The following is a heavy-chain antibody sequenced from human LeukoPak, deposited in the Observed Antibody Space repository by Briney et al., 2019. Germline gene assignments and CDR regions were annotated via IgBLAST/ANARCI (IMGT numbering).Heavy chain of an antibody. Sequence: GGSLRLSCAASGFNFSTYGMSWVRQAPGKGPEWVWPINDGPTRTYYTYSVKGRFTISSSNSNTKLKLQFHILRARNTAIYFCSTGGRDSSYYNYSRAGYFDFWGQGTLVTF. CDR3: STGGRDSSYYNYSRAGYFDF. V-gene: IGHV3-23*01. CDR2: INDGPTRT. D-gene: IGHD3-22*01. CDR1: GFNFSTYG. J-gene: IGHJ4*02.